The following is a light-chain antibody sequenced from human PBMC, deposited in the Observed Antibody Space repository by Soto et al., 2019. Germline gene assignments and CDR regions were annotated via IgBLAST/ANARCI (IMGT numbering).Light chain of an antibody. CDR2: GAS. Sequence: EIVLTQSPATLSVSPGERVTLSCRASQSVSDNLAWYQQKPGQAPRLLIYGASIRATDIPARFSGSGSGTEFSLTISSLQSEDFAVYYCQQYNDWPLTFRGGTKVEIK. CDR1: QSVSDN. J-gene: IGKJ4*01. V-gene: IGKV3D-15*01. CDR3: QQYNDWPLT.